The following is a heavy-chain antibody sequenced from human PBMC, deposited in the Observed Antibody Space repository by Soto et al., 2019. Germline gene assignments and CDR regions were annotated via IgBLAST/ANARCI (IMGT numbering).Heavy chain of an antibody. V-gene: IGHV3-33*01. CDR2: IWYDGSNK. CDR3: ARKNSSWQDTFDF. CDR1: GFTFSSYG. J-gene: IGHJ6*02. Sequence: PGGSLRLSCAASGFTFSSYGMHWVRQAPGKGLEWVAVIWYDGSNKYYADSVKGRFTISRDNSKNTLYLQMNSLRAEDTAVYYCARKNSSWQDTFDFWGQGTTVTISS. D-gene: IGHD6-13*01.